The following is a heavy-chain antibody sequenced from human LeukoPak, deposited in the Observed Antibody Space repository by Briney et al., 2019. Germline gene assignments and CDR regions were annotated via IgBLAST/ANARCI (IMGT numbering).Heavy chain of an antibody. Sequence: PWGSLRLSCAASGFTFSSYAMSWVRQAPGKGLEWVSAISGSGGSTYYADSVKGRFTISRDNSKNTLYLQMNSLRAEDTAVYYCAKVGTGYSSGWYYFDYWGQGTLVTVSS. V-gene: IGHV3-23*01. D-gene: IGHD6-19*01. CDR2: ISGSGGST. J-gene: IGHJ4*02. CDR1: GFTFSSYA. CDR3: AKVGTGYSSGWYYFDY.